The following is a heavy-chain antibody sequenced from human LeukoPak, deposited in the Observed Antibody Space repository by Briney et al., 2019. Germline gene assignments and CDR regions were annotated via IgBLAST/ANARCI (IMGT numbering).Heavy chain of an antibody. J-gene: IGHJ5*02. D-gene: IGHD2-2*01. CDR2: ISAYNGNT. CDR1: GYTFTSYS. CDR3: ARASISLVVPAAKNWFDP. V-gene: IGHV1-18*04. Sequence: GASVKVSCKASGYTFTSYSISWVRQAPGQGLEWMGWISAYNGNTNYAQKLQGRVTMTTDTSTSTAYMELRSLRSDDTAVYYCARASISLVVPAAKNWFDPWGQGTLVTVSS.